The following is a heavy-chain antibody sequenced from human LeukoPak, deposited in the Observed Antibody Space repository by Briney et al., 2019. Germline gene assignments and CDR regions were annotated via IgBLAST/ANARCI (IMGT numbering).Heavy chain of an antibody. V-gene: IGHV3-21*01. CDR3: VRGYSYGYHVSKTYYFDY. CDR1: GFTFSSYS. J-gene: IGHJ4*02. CDR2: ISSSSSYI. Sequence: GGSLRLSCAASGFTFSSYSMNWVRQAPGKGLEWVSSISSSSSYIYYADSVKGRFTISRDNAKNTLYLQMNSLRAEDTAVYYCVRGYSYGYHVSKTYYFDYWGQGTLVTVSS. D-gene: IGHD5-18*01.